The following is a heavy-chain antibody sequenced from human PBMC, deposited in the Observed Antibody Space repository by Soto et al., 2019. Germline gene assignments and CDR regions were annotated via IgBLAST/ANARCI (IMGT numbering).Heavy chain of an antibody. V-gene: IGHV1-8*01. CDR2: MNPNSGNT. J-gene: IGHJ6*02. CDR3: ARAGYSSSWYLLTSYYFYGMDV. D-gene: IGHD6-13*01. Sequence: ASVKVSCKASGYTFTSYDINWVRQATGQGLEWMGWMNPNSGNTGYAQKFQGRVTMTRNTSISTAYMELSSLRSEDTAVYYCARAGYSSSWYLLTSYYFYGMDVWGQGTTVTVSS. CDR1: GYTFTSYD.